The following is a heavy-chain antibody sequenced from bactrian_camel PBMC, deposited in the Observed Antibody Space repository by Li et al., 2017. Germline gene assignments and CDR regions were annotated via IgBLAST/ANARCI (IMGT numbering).Heavy chain of an antibody. J-gene: IGHJ4*01. CDR2: ISSDGTT. Sequence: HVQLVESGGGSVQAGGSLKLSCAASGYIFSSCGMGWYRQAPGKERELVSTISSDGTTSYADSVRGRFTISQDNMKNTLYLQMYNLNLEDTAVYYCATGQVDDGGYCFFSIRGQGTQVTV. V-gene: IGHV3S53*01. CDR3: ATGQVDDGGYCFFSI. D-gene: IGHD2*01. CDR1: GYIFSSCG.